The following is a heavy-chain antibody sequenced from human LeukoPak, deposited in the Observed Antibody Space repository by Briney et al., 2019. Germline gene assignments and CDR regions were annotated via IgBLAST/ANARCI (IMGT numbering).Heavy chain of an antibody. CDR1: GGSISSYS. V-gene: IGHV4-59*01. D-gene: IGHD3-10*01. J-gene: IGHJ4*02. CDR3: AITMVRGVRNMRFDY. CDR2: IYYGGST. Sequence: SETLSLTCTVSGGSISSYSWSWIRQPPGKGLEWIGYIYYGGSTNYNPSLKSRVTISIDTSKNQFSLKLSSVTAADTAVYYCAITMVRGVRNMRFDYWGQGTLVTVSS.